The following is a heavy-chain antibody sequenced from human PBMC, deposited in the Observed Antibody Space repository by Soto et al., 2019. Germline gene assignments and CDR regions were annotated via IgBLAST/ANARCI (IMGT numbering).Heavy chain of an antibody. V-gene: IGHV5-51*03. D-gene: IGHD1-26*01. CDR1: GYIFTNYW. CDR3: AKLSGGYGS. CDR2: IYPGDSDT. J-gene: IGHJ5*02. Sequence: EVQLVPSGAEVKKPGESLKISCKASGYIFTNYWVAWVRQLPGKGLEWMGIIYPGDSDTRYSPSFQGQVGISADKSINIAYLQWSSLKASHTAMYYCAKLSGGYGSWGQGTLVTVSS.